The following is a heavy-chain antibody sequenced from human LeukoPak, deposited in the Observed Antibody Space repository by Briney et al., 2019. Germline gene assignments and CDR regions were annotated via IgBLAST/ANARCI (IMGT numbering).Heavy chain of an antibody. Sequence: GGSLRLSCAASGFTFSRNWMSWVRQAPGKGPEWVANIKQDGSEKYYVDSVKGRFTISRDNAKMSLYLQMNSLIAEDTAVYYCAREVYGDDYFDQWGQGTLVTVSS. J-gene: IGHJ4*02. D-gene: IGHD4-17*01. CDR3: AREVYGDDYFDQ. CDR1: GFTFSRNW. V-gene: IGHV3-7*05. CDR2: IKQDGSEK.